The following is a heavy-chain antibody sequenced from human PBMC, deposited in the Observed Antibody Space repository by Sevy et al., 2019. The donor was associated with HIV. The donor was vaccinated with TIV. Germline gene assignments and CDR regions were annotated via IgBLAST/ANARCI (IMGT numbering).Heavy chain of an antibody. D-gene: IGHD2-21*02. Sequence: ASVKVSCKASGYTFTSYGISWARQAPGLGLEWMGWISAYNGNTNYAQKLQGRVTMTTDTSTSTAYMELRSLRSDDTAVYYCARDLGGYGGNSIDYWGQGTLVTVSS. J-gene: IGHJ4*02. V-gene: IGHV1-18*01. CDR1: GYTFTSYG. CDR2: ISAYNGNT. CDR3: ARDLGGYGGNSIDY.